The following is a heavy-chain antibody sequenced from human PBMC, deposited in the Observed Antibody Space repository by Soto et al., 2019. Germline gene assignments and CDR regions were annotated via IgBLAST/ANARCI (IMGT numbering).Heavy chain of an antibody. Sequence: VQLVESGGGVVQPGRSLRLSCAASGFTFSDYAMHWVRQAPGKGLGWVAVVSQAGRNTHDADSVKGRFTISRDSSKNTFSLEMTSLRAEDTAVYYCAKGGRQWLVTSDFNYRGQGALVTVSS. D-gene: IGHD6-19*01. CDR1: GFTFSDYA. V-gene: IGHV3-30*18. CDR3: AKGGRQWLVTSDFNY. CDR2: VSQAGRNT. J-gene: IGHJ4*02.